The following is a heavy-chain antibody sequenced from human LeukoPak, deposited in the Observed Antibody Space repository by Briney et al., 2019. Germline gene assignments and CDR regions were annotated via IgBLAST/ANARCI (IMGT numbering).Heavy chain of an antibody. CDR3: ARSLGYCSAGSCFPFDY. D-gene: IGHD2-15*01. Sequence: GGSLRLSCAASGFTFSNYWMSWVRQAPGKGLEWVANIKEDGSDKYYVDSVKGRFTVSRDNARNSLFLQMNSLRAEDTAVYYCARSLGYCSAGSCFPFDYWGQGTLVTVSS. CDR1: GFTFSNYW. V-gene: IGHV3-7*05. CDR2: IKEDGSDK. J-gene: IGHJ4*02.